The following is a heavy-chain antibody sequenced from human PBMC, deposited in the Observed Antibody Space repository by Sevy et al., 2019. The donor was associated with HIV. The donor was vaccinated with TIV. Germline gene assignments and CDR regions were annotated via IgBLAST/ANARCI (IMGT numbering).Heavy chain of an antibody. J-gene: IGHJ4*01. D-gene: IGHD3-16*01. CDR2: ISCEGTET. Sequence: GGSLRLSCAASGFAFSTHAMHWVRQAPGKGLEWVAVISCEGTETFYAASVEGRFTISRDNSKNMLSQQINSLGPEDTAVYYCARDGGSSVKWHPLYWGHGTLVTVSS. CDR1: GFAFSTHA. V-gene: IGHV3-30*04. CDR3: ARDGGSSVKWHPLY.